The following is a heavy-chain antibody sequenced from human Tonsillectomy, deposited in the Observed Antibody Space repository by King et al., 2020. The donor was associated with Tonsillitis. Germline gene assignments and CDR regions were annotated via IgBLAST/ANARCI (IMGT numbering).Heavy chain of an antibody. D-gene: IGHD5/OR15-5a*01. CDR3: AKDRAHSVHDSDSGLDY. J-gene: IGHJ4*02. CDR2: ISGRGGST. CDR1: GFTFNNYD. Sequence: VQLVESGGGLVQPGGSLRLSCAASGFTFNNYDMTWVRQAPGKGLEWVSAISGRGGSTYYADSVKGRFTISRDNSKNTLYLQMNSLRAEDTAVYYCAKDRAHSVHDSDSGLDYWGQGALVTVSS. V-gene: IGHV3-23*04.